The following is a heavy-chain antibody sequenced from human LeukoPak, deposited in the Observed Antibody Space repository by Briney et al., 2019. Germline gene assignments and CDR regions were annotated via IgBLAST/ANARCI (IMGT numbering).Heavy chain of an antibody. V-gene: IGHV1-2*02. Sequence: AASVKVSCKASGYSFTAFYIHWVRQAPGQGLEWMGWIHPRSGDTSYAQKFQGRVTMARDTSISTAYMELSRLRSDDTAVYYCARAYYDILTGYYGWFDPWGQGTLVTVSS. CDR1: GYSFTAFY. D-gene: IGHD3-9*01. J-gene: IGHJ5*02. CDR3: ARAYYDILTGYYGWFDP. CDR2: IHPRSGDT.